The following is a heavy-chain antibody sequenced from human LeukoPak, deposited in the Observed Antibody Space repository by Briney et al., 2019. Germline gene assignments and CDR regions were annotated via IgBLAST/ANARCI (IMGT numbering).Heavy chain of an antibody. D-gene: IGHD2-2*01. CDR1: GGSFSGYY. V-gene: IGHV4-34*01. CDR2: INHSGST. Sequence: SETLSLTCAVYGGSFSGYYWSWIRQPPGKGLEWIGEINHSGSTNYNPSLQSRVTISVDTSKNQFSLKLSSVTAADTAVYYCARVVVGGSSTSYKWRVAYYYYGMDVWGKGTTVTVSS. CDR3: ARVVVGGSSTSYKWRVAYYYYGMDV. J-gene: IGHJ6*04.